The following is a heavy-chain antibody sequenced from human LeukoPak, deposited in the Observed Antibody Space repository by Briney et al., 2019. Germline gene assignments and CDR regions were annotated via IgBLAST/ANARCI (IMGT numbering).Heavy chain of an antibody. J-gene: IGHJ4*02. CDR1: GFTFSSYG. V-gene: IGHV3-30*18. CDR2: ISYDGTNK. D-gene: IGHD6-19*01. CDR3: AKDRGYNSGRGPSDY. Sequence: GGSLGLSCAASGFTFSSYGMHWVRQAPGKGLEWVAVISYDGTNKYYADSVKGRFTISRDNSKNTLYLQMNSLRAEDTAVYYCAKDRGYNSGRGPSDYWGQGTLVTVSS.